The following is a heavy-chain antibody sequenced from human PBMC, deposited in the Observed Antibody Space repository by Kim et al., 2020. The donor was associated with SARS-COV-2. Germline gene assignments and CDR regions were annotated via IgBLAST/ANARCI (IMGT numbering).Heavy chain of an antibody. CDR1: GYTFTGYY. Sequence: ASVKVSCKASGYTFTGYYMHWVRQAPGQGLEWMGWINPNSGGTNYAQKFQGWVTMTRDTSISTAYMELSRLRSDDTAVYYCARDRAAVFGSGSYQVYYYYGMDVWGQGTTVTVSS. V-gene: IGHV1-2*04. D-gene: IGHD3-10*01. CDR3: ARDRAAVFGSGSYQVYYYYGMDV. CDR2: INPNSGGT. J-gene: IGHJ6*02.